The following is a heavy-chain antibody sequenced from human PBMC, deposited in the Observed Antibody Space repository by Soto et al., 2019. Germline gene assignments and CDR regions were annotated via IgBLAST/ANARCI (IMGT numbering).Heavy chain of an antibody. J-gene: IGHJ6*02. D-gene: IGHD3-10*01. CDR2: ISSSSSYI. Sequence: PTGSLRLACAASGFTFISYSMNWVRQAPGKGLEWVSSISSSSSYIYYADSVKGRFTISRDNAKNSLYLQMNSLRAEDTAVYYCARDPSVVRGGDVWGQGTTVTVSS. CDR3: ARDPSVVRGGDV. CDR1: GFTFISYS. V-gene: IGHV3-21*01.